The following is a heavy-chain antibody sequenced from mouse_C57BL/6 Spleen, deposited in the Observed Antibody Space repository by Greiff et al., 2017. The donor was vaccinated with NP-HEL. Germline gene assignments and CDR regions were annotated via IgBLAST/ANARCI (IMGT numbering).Heavy chain of an antibody. CDR1: GYAFSSYW. CDR2: IYPGDGDT. J-gene: IGHJ4*01. V-gene: IGHV1-80*01. Sequence: QVQLQQSGAELVKPGASVTISCKASGYAFSSYWMNWVKQRPGRGLEWIGQIYPGDGDTNYNGTFKGKATLTADTSSSPAYMQLSSLTSEDCAVYFCARSYYYAMDDWGQGTSVTVSS. CDR3: ARSYYYAMDD.